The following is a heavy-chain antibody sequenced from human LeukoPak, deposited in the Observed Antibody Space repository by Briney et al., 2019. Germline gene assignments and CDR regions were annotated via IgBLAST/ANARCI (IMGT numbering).Heavy chain of an antibody. CDR2: ITESGGKT. J-gene: IGHJ4*02. CDR1: GFIFSSSA. V-gene: IGHV3-23*01. Sequence: GGSLSLSCAASGFIFSSSAMSSVRQAPGKGLEWVAAITESGGKTYYADSMKGRLTMSRDNSKNTLYLQMNSLRAEDTAVYYCAKLLWVGGSYFDYWGQGTLVTVSS. D-gene: IGHD3-10*01. CDR3: AKLLWVGGSYFDY.